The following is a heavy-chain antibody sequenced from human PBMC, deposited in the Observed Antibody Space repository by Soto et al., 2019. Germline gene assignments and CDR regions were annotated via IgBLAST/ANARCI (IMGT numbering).Heavy chain of an antibody. CDR3: ARDSPPIDY. CDR2: INHSGST. V-gene: IGHV4-34*01. D-gene: IGHD4-4*01. J-gene: IGHJ4*02. Sequence: WIRQPPGKGLEWIGEINHSGSTNYNPSLKSRVTISVDTSKNQFSLKLSSVTAADTAVYYCARDSPPIDYWGQGTLVTVSS.